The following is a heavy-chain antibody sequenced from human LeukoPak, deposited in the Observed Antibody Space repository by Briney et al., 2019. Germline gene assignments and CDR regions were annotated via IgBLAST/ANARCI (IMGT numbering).Heavy chain of an antibody. J-gene: IGHJ6*03. V-gene: IGHV3-48*03. D-gene: IGHD3/OR15-3a*01. CDR3: ARPTWTNYMDV. CDR2: ISRSGSTI. CDR1: GFTFSDYD. Sequence: GGSLRLSCAASGFTFSDYDMNWVRQAPGKGLEWVSYISRSGSTIFYADSVKGRFTISRDNAKNSVSLQMNSLRAEDTAVYFCARPTWTNYMDVWGKGTAVTISS.